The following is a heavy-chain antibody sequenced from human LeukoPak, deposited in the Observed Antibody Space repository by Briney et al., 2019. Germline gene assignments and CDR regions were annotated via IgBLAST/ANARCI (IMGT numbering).Heavy chain of an antibody. CDR1: GFTFSSCA. CDR2: ISGSGGST. Sequence: GGSLRLSCAASGFTFSSCAMSWVRQAPGKGLEWVSAISGSGGSTYHADSVKGRFTISRDNYKNTLYLQMNSLRAEDTAVYYCAKENGYYYDSSVLLGYWGQGTLVTVPS. V-gene: IGHV3-23*01. D-gene: IGHD3-22*01. CDR3: AKENGYYYDSSVLLGY. J-gene: IGHJ4*02.